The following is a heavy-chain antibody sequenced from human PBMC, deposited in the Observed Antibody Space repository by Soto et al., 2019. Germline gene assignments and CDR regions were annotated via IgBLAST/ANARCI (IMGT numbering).Heavy chain of an antibody. J-gene: IGHJ4*02. CDR2: IYYSGST. CDR3: ARGGGTTPFDY. V-gene: IGHV4-59*01. D-gene: IGHD1-7*01. Sequence: SETLCLTCTVSGGSISSYYCSCIRQPPGKGLEWIGYIYYSGSTNYNPSLNSRVTISVDTSKNQFSLKLSSVTAADTAVYYCARGGGTTPFDYWGRGTLVTVSS. CDR1: GGSISSYY.